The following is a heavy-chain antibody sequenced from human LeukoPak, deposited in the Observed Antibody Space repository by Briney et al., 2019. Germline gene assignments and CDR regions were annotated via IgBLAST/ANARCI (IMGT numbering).Heavy chain of an antibody. V-gene: IGHV1-18*01. D-gene: IGHD5-12*01. J-gene: IGHJ6*03. CDR1: GYTFNLYG. CDR2: ISGFNGHT. Sequence: GASVKVSCKASGYTFNLYGVSWVRQAPGQGLEWMGWISGFNGHTRYAQNLQDRVTMTTDTSTSTAYMELGSLRSDDTAVYYCARAWLRRKFYYYMDVWGKGTTVTVSS. CDR3: ARAWLRRKFYYYMDV.